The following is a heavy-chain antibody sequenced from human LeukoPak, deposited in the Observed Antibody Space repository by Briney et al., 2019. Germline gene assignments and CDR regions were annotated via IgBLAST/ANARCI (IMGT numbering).Heavy chain of an antibody. D-gene: IGHD3-22*01. CDR2: IKQGGSEK. CDR1: GFTFSNYC. Sequence: GGSLRLSCAASGFTFSNYCMSWVRQAPGKGLEWVANIKQGGSEKYYVDSVKGRFTISRDNAKNSLYLQMNSLRAEDMAVYYCARDHSLLYYDSSRGSAFDIWGQGTMVTVSS. V-gene: IGHV3-7*01. CDR3: ARDHSLLYYDSSRGSAFDI. J-gene: IGHJ3*02.